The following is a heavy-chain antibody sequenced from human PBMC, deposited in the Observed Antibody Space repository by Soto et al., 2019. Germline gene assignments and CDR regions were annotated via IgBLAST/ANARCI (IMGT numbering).Heavy chain of an antibody. CDR3: ARQRDGH. Sequence: EVQLVESGGALVQPGGSLRLSCAASGFTFSRYWMTWVRQAPGKGLEWVANIKEDGSDKYYVDSVKGRFTISRDNAQSSLYLQLNSVRAEDTAVYYCARQRDGHWGQGTMVTVSS. CDR2: IKEDGSDK. CDR1: GFTFSRYW. V-gene: IGHV3-7*05. J-gene: IGHJ4*02.